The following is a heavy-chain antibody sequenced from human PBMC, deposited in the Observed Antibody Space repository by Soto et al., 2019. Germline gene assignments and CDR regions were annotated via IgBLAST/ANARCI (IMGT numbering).Heavy chain of an antibody. CDR3: ARDAPPDDY. V-gene: IGHV3-21*01. CDR1: GFFFFTSR. CDR2: ISARSNNI. Sequence: PGGSLRLSCEAYGFFFFTSRMGWVRQAPGKGLEWVASISARSNNIFYAKSVEGRFTISRDIARNSLYLQMNSLRAEDTAVYYCARDAPPDDYWGQGTLVTVSS. J-gene: IGHJ4*02.